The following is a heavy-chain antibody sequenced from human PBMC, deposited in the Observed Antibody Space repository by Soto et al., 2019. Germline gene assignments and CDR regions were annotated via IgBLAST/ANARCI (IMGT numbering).Heavy chain of an antibody. CDR2: ISSDNTI. CDR1: GFSFTDYH. Sequence: QVQLVESGGGLVKPGGSLTLSCAASGFSFTDYHMSWIRQAPGKGLEWISYISSDNTIYDADSVKGRFTISRYNVNDSLYLHRNYLRADDTAVYYCAGGAQGGSYPLFAAWGQGTLVTVSS. D-gene: IGHD1-26*01. CDR3: AGGAQGGSYPLFAA. J-gene: IGHJ5*02. V-gene: IGHV3-11*01.